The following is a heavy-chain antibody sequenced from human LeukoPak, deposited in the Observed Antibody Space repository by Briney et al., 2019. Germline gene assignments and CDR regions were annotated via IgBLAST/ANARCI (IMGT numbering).Heavy chain of an antibody. V-gene: IGHV3-9*01. Sequence: PGRSLRLSCAASGFTFDDYAMHWVRQAPGKGLEWVSGISWNSGSIGYADSVKGRFTISRDNAKNSLYLQMNSLRSEDTAMYYCASGPHIAAAGTGYWGQGTLVTVSS. CDR3: ASGPHIAAAGTGY. D-gene: IGHD6-13*01. CDR1: GFTFDDYA. CDR2: ISWNSGSI. J-gene: IGHJ4*02.